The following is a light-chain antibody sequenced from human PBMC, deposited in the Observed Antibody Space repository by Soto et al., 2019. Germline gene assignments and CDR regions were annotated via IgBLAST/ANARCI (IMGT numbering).Light chain of an antibody. CDR1: QDINIY. J-gene: IGKJ4*01. V-gene: IGKV1-27*01. Sequence: DIQMTQSPSSLSASLGDRVTITCRAGQDINIYLAWYQQKPGKVPKLLISAASTLQSGVPSRVSGSGSGTDFTLTISSLQPEDVATYYCQKYDDAPLTFGGGTKVEIK. CDR3: QKYDDAPLT. CDR2: AAS.